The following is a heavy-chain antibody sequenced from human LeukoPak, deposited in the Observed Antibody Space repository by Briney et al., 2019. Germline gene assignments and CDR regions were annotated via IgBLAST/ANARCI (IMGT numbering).Heavy chain of an antibody. J-gene: IGHJ4*02. CDR2: IIPIFGTA. V-gene: IGHV1-69*06. CDR3: ANTYYYDSSGYPGDY. CDR1: GYTFTSYD. D-gene: IGHD3-22*01. Sequence: ASVTVSCKASGYTFTSYDINWVRQAPGQGLEWMGGIIPIFGTANYAQKFQGRVTITADRSTSTAYMELRSLRSDDTAVYYCANTYYYDSSGYPGDYWGQGTLVTVSS.